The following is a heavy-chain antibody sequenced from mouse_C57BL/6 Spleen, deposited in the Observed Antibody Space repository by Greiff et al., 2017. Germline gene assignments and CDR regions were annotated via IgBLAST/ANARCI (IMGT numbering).Heavy chain of an antibody. CDR2: IDPSDSYT. J-gene: IGHJ3*01. Sequence: QVQLQQPGAELVRPGTSVKLSCKASGYTFTSYWMHWVKQRPGQGLEWIGVIDPSDSYTNYNQKFKGKATLTVDTSSSTAYMQLSCLTSEDSAVYYCAGRGSSYDWFAYWGQGTLVTVSA. V-gene: IGHV1-59*01. D-gene: IGHD1-1*01. CDR3: AGRGSSYDWFAY. CDR1: GYTFTSYW.